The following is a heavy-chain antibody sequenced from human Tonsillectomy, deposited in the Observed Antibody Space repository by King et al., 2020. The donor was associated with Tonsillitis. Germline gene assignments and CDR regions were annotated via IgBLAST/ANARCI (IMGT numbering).Heavy chain of an antibody. CDR1: GFTFSSYA. Sequence: VQLVESGGGLVQPGGSLRLSCAASGFTFSSYAMSWVRQAPGKGLEWVSAISGGGASTYYADSVKGRFTISRENSKNTLYLQMHSLRAEDPAVYYCARYYDYPDPPKDDAFDIWGQGTVVTVSS. CDR3: ARYYDYPDPPKDDAFDI. CDR2: ISGGGAST. J-gene: IGHJ3*02. D-gene: IGHD3-16*01. V-gene: IGHV3-23*04.